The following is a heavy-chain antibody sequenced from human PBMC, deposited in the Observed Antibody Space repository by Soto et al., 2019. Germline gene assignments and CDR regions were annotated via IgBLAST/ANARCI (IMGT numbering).Heavy chain of an antibody. Sequence: SETLSLTCAVYGGSFSGYYWSWIRQPPGKGLEWIGEINHSGSTNYNPSLKSRVTISVDTSKNQFSLKLSSVTAADTAVYYCARAEGYCSGGSCYRKRINWFDPWGQGTLVTVPQ. D-gene: IGHD2-15*01. CDR3: ARAEGYCSGGSCYRKRINWFDP. CDR2: INHSGST. V-gene: IGHV4-34*01. CDR1: GGSFSGYY. J-gene: IGHJ5*02.